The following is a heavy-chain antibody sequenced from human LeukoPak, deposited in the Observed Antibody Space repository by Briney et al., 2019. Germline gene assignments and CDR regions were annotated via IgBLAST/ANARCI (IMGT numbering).Heavy chain of an antibody. Sequence: SETLSLTCTVSGGSISSYYWSWIRQPAGKGLEWIGRIYTSGSTNYNPSLKSRVTMSVDTSKNQFSLKLSSVTAADTAVYYCARGGAYYDILTGYPPFDYWGQGTLVTVSS. V-gene: IGHV4-4*07. J-gene: IGHJ4*02. CDR3: ARGGAYYDILTGYPPFDY. CDR1: GGSISSYY. CDR2: IYTSGST. D-gene: IGHD3-9*01.